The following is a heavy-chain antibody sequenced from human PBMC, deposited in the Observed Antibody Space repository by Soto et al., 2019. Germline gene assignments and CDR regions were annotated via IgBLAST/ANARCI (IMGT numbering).Heavy chain of an antibody. Sequence: QVQLVQSGAEVKKPGSSVKVSCKSSGGTFGSYAISWVRQAPGQGLEWMGGVIPIFGTPHYAQKFHGRVTITADIPTSTDYLELSSLKSAYTAVYYCAKIRWTISLQEEDAIWGQGTLVTGSS. D-gene: IGHD2-15*01. J-gene: IGHJ4*02. CDR2: VIPIFGTP. CDR3: AKIRWTISLQEEDAI. V-gene: IGHV1-69*06. CDR1: GGTFGSYA.